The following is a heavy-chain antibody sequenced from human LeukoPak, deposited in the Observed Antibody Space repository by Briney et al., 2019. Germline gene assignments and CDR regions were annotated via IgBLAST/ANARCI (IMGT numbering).Heavy chain of an antibody. D-gene: IGHD1-1*01. CDR2: IYYSGST. J-gene: IGHJ4*02. Sequence: SETLSLTCTVSGGSISSYYWSWIRQPPGKGLEWIGYIYYSGSTNYNPSLKSRVTISVDTSKNQFPLKLSSVTAADTAVYYCARATIEGYPSDYWGQGTLVTVSS. V-gene: IGHV4-59*01. CDR3: ARATIEGYPSDY. CDR1: GGSISSYY.